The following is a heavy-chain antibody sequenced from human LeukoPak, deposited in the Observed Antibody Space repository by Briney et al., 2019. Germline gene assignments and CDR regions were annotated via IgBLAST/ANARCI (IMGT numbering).Heavy chain of an antibody. CDR1: GFTFSDYS. CDR3: ARGAYSSGWAYFDH. D-gene: IGHD6-19*01. V-gene: IGHV3-48*04. J-gene: IGHJ4*02. Sequence: GGSLRLSCAASGFTFSDYSMNWVRQAPGKGLEWVSYISFSVNTKYYGDSVKGRFTISRDDAKNSLYLHMDSLRAEDTAVYYCARGAYSSGWAYFDHWGQGTLVTVSS. CDR2: ISFSVNTK.